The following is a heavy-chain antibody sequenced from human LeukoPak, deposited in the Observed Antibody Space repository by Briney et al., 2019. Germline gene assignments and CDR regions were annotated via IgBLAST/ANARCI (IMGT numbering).Heavy chain of an antibody. CDR2: IYSGGST. J-gene: IGHJ4*02. CDR3: ARGPRLASRSYVWGSPFDY. D-gene: IGHD3-16*01. V-gene: IGHV3-66*01. Sequence: GGSLRLSCAASGFTVSSNYMSWVRQAPGKGLEWVSVIYSGGSTYYADSVKGRFTISRDNSKNTLYLQMNSLRAEDTAVYYCARGPRLASRSYVWGSPFDYWGQGTLVTVSS. CDR1: GFTVSSNY.